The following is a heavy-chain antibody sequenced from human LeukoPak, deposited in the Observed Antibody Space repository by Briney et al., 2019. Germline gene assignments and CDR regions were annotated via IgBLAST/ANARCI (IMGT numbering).Heavy chain of an antibody. CDR1: GGSISSHY. D-gene: IGHD2-2*01. CDR2: IYYSGST. CDR3: ARDCSSTSCYRRFDP. Sequence: SETLSLICTVSGGSISSHYWSWIRQPPGKGLEWIGYIYYSGSTNYNPSLKSRVTISVDTSKNQFSLKLSSVTAADTAVYYCARDCSSTSCYRRFDPWGQGTLVTVSS. J-gene: IGHJ5*02. V-gene: IGHV4-59*11.